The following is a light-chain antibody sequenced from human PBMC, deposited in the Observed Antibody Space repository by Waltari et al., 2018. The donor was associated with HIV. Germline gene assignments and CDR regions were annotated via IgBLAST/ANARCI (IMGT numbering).Light chain of an antibody. CDR2: DAS. Sequence: EIVLTQSPAILSSTPGERVTLSCRASQSVSSYLAWYQQKPGQAPRLLMYDASNRATGIPARFRGSGSGKDFTLTISSLEPEDFAVYYCQQRNSWPPDVTFGPGTKVDIK. CDR3: QQRNSWPPDVT. V-gene: IGKV3-11*01. CDR1: QSVSSY. J-gene: IGKJ3*01.